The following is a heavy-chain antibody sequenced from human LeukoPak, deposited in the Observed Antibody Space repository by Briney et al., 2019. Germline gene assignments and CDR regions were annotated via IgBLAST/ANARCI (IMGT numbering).Heavy chain of an antibody. V-gene: IGHV4-59*01. CDR3: ARGVRIAAAGDAFDI. D-gene: IGHD6-13*01. CDR2: IYYSGST. Sequence: SETLSLTCTVSGGSISSYYWSWIRQPPGKGLEWIGYIYYSGSTNYNPSLKSRVTISVDTSKNQFSLKLSSVTAADTAVYYCARGVRIAAAGDAFDIWGQGTMVTVSS. CDR1: GGSISSYY. J-gene: IGHJ3*02.